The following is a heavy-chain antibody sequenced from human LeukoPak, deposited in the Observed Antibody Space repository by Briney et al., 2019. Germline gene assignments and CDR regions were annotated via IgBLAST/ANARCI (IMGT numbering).Heavy chain of an antibody. CDR3: ARVYSGSYSGAFDI. CDR2: IDWNGGST. D-gene: IGHD1-26*01. Sequence: GGSLRLSCAASGFTFDDYGMSWVRQAPRKGLEWVSDIDWNGGSTGYADSVKGRFTISRDNAKNSLYLQMNSLRAEDTALYYCARVYSGSYSGAFDIWGQGTMVTVSS. V-gene: IGHV3-20*04. J-gene: IGHJ3*02. CDR1: GFTFDDYG.